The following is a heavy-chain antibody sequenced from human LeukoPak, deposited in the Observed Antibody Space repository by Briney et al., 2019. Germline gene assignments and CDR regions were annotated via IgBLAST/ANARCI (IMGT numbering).Heavy chain of an antibody. CDR3: ARDRVSYYYDSSGLDY. CDR1: GYTFTGYY. V-gene: IGHV1-46*01. D-gene: IGHD3-22*01. J-gene: IGHJ4*02. Sequence: GASVKVSCKASGYTFTGYYMHWVRRAPGQGLEWMGITNPSGGSTSYAQKFQGRVTMTRDTSTSTVYMELSSLRSEDTAVYYCARDRVSYYYDSSGLDYWGQGTLVTVSS. CDR2: TNPSGGST.